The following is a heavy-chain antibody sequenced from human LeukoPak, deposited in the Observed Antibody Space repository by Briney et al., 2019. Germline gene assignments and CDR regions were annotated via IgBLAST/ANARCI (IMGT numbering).Heavy chain of an antibody. J-gene: IGHJ3*02. V-gene: IGHV3-21*01. D-gene: IGHD1-26*01. CDR1: GFTFSSYS. CDR3: ARVEVGATGAFDI. CDR2: ISSSSSYI. Sequence: GGSLRLSCAASGFTFSSYSMNWVRQAPGKGLEWVSSISSSSSYIYYADSVKGRFTISRDDAKNSLYLQMNSLRAEDTAVYYCARVEVGATGAFDIWGQGTMVTVSS.